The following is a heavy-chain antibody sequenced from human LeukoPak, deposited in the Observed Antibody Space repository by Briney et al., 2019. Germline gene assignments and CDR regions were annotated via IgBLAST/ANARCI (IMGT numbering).Heavy chain of an antibody. J-gene: IGHJ2*01. CDR2: IIPIYGTA. CDR1: GGTLSTYA. V-gene: IGHV1-69*13. Sequence: GASVKVSCKASGGTLSTYAISWVRQAPGQGLEWMGRIIPIYGTANYAQKFQGRVTITADQATSTAYMELSSLRSEDTAVYYCARAPYNYGHPSHWYFDLWGRGTVVTVSS. D-gene: IGHD5-24*01. CDR3: ARAPYNYGHPSHWYFDL.